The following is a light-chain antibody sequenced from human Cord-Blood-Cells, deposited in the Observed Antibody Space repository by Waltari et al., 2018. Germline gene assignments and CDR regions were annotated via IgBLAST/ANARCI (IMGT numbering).Light chain of an antibody. V-gene: IGLV2-23*02. Sequence: QSALTQPASVSGSPGQSITISCTGTRSHVWSYNLVSCYQQHPGKAPKLMIYEVSNRPSGVSNRFSGSKSGNTASLTISGLQAEDEADYYCCSYAGSSTYVFGTGTKVTVL. CDR1: RSHVWSYNL. CDR3: CSYAGSSTYV. J-gene: IGLJ1*01. CDR2: EVS.